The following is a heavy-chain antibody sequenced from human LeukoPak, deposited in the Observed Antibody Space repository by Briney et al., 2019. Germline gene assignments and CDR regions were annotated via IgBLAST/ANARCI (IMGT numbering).Heavy chain of an antibody. CDR2: ISSSSSYI. CDR1: GFTFSSYA. V-gene: IGHV3-21*01. D-gene: IGHD3-3*01. CDR3: ASRGDDFWSGNY. J-gene: IGHJ4*02. Sequence: PGGSLRLSCAASGFTFSSYAMSWVRQAPGKGLEWVSSISSSSSYIYYADSVKGRFTISRDNAKNSLYLQMNSLRAEDTAVYYCASRGDDFWSGNYWGQGTLVTVSS.